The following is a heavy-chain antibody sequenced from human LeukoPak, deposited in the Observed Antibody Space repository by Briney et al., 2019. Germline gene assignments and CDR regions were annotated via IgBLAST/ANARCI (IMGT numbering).Heavy chain of an antibody. Sequence: SETLSLTCTVSGDPINSLDLWSWVRQPPGKGLEWIGEMYLSGTTHSNPSVKSRVTISIDKSKNQFFLNLSSVTATDTAVYYCAGLVGRYSSGLYYYYFDYWGQGTLVTVSS. CDR3: AGLVGRYSSGLYYYYFDY. CDR1: GDPINSLDL. D-gene: IGHD3-22*01. J-gene: IGHJ4*02. CDR2: MYLSGTT. V-gene: IGHV4-4*02.